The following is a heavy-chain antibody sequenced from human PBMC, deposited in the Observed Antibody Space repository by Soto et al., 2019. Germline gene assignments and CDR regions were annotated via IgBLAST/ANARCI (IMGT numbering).Heavy chain of an antibody. D-gene: IGHD3-10*01. CDR3: ARSVLSGSFPYYYYAMDV. CDR1: GFTSSNYW. CDR2: IKSDGSST. V-gene: IGHV3-74*01. Sequence: GGSLRLSCAASGFTSSNYWMHWVRQAPGKGLVWVSRIKSDGSSTSYADSVKGRFPISRDNAKNTLDLQMHGLRAEDMAVYYCARSVLSGSFPYYYYAMDVWGQGTTVTVS. J-gene: IGHJ6*02.